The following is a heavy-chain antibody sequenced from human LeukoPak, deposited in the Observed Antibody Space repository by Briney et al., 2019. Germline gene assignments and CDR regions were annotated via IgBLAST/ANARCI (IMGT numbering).Heavy chain of an antibody. Sequence: ASVKVSCKASGYTFTSYAIHWVRQAPGQRLEWMGWISAGNGNTKYSQNFQGRVTFISNTSATTAFMELSSLRSEDAAVYYCARDRGWDAFDIWGQGTMVTVS. CDR1: GYTFTSYA. CDR2: ISAGNGNT. J-gene: IGHJ3*02. V-gene: IGHV1-3*01. CDR3: ARDRGWDAFDI.